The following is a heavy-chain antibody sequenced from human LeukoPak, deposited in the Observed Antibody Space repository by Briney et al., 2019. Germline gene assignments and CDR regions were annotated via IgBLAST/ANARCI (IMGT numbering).Heavy chain of an antibody. J-gene: IGHJ3*02. CDR3: TRELEFGAAEGINAFDI. D-gene: IGHD6-13*01. V-gene: IGHV3-66*01. CDR1: GFTFSSYW. CDR2: IYAGGST. Sequence: GGSLRLSCAASGFTFSSYWMSWVRQAPGKGLEWVSVIYAGGSTYYTDSVKGRFTISRDNSKNTLYLQMNTLRAEDTAVYYCTRELEFGAAEGINAFDIWGQGTMVTVSS.